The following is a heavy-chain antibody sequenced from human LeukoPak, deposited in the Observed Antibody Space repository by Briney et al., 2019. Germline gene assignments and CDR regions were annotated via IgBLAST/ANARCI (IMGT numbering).Heavy chain of an antibody. J-gene: IGHJ4*02. CDR3: ARGGQYYYSDSSGLDY. CDR2: IGTAGDT. Sequence: GGSLRLSCAASGFTFSSYDMHWVRQSTGKGLEWVSGIGTAGDTYHVASVKGRFTISRENARNSLYLQMNSLRAEDTAVYYCARGGQYYYSDSSGLDYWGQGTLGTVSS. V-gene: IGHV3-13*01. D-gene: IGHD3-22*01. CDR1: GFTFSSYD.